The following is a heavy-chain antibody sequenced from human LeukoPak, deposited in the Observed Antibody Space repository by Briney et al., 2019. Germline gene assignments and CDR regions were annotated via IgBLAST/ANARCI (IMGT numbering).Heavy chain of an antibody. CDR1: GYSFTSYW. CDR2: IYPGDSDT. D-gene: IGHD2-15*01. V-gene: IGHV5-51*01. Sequence: GESLKISCKGSGYSFTSYWIGWVRQMPGKGLEWMGFIYPGDSDTRYSPSFQGQVTISADKSISTAYLQWSSLKASDTAMYYCARHASYCSGGSCYSYFDYWGQGTLVTVSS. CDR3: ARHASYCSGGSCYSYFDY. J-gene: IGHJ4*02.